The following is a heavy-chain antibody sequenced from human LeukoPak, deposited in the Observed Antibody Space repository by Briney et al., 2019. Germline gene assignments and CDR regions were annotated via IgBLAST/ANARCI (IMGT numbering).Heavy chain of an antibody. CDR1: GGTFSSYA. V-gene: IGHV1-69*06. Sequence: SVKVSCKASGGTFSSYAISWVRQAPGQGLEWMGGIIPIFGTANYAQKFQGRVTITADKSTSTAYMELSSLRSEDTAVYYCAGGTYYYDSSGYYGDYWGQGTLVTVSS. D-gene: IGHD3-22*01. J-gene: IGHJ4*02. CDR2: IIPIFGTA. CDR3: AGGTYYYDSSGYYGDY.